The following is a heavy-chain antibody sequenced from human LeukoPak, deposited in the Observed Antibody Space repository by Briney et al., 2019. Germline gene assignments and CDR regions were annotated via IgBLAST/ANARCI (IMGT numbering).Heavy chain of an antibody. Sequence: KPSETLSITCAVYGGSFSGYYWSWIRQPPGKGLEWIGEINHSGSTNYNPSLKSRVTISVDTSKNQFSLKLSSVTAADTAVCYCATFYDILTGPVYWGQGTLVTVSS. CDR3: ATFYDILTGPVY. J-gene: IGHJ4*02. CDR1: GGSFSGYY. CDR2: INHSGST. V-gene: IGHV4-34*01. D-gene: IGHD3-9*01.